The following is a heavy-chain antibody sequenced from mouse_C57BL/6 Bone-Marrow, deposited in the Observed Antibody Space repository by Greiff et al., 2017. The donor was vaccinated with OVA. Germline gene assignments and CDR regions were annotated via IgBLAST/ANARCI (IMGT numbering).Heavy chain of an antibody. V-gene: IGHV1-85*01. CDR1: GYTFTSYD. CDR2: IYPRDGST. Sequence: VKLMESGPELVKPGASVKLSCKASGYTFTSYDINWVKQRPGQGLEWIGWIYPRDGSTKYNEKFKGKATLTVDTSSSTAYMELHSLTSEDSAVYFCARPGSSLFYAMDYWGQGTSVTVSS. D-gene: IGHD1-1*01. J-gene: IGHJ4*01. CDR3: ARPGSSLFYAMDY.